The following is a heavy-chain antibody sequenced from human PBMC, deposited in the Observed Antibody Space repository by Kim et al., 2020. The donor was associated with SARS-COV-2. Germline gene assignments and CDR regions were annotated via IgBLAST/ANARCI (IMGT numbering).Heavy chain of an antibody. CDR3: ARNREVYNSSGSNWFDP. D-gene: IGHD3-22*01. J-gene: IGHJ5*02. CDR2: IDPSDAYT. Sequence: GESLKISCKGSGYSFTSYWISWVRQMPGKGLEWMGRIDPSDAYTNYSPYFQGHVTISADKSISTAYLQWSSLKASDTAMYYCARNREVYNSSGSNWFDPWGQGTLVTVST. CDR1: GYSFTSYW. V-gene: IGHV5-10-1*01.